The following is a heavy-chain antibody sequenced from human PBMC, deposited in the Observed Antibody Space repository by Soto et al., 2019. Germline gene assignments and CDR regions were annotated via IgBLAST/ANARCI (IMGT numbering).Heavy chain of an antibody. CDR2: ISGSGGTT. Sequence: GGSLRLSCAASGFTFSSYAMSWVRQAPGKGLEWVSRISGSGGTTYYADSVKGRFTISRDNSKNTLYLQMGSLRAEDTAVYYCESTSEGGLIVIPFFDYWGQGTLVTVSS. CDR3: ESTSEGGLIVIPFFDY. V-gene: IGHV3-23*01. CDR1: GFTFSSYA. J-gene: IGHJ4*02. D-gene: IGHD3-16*02.